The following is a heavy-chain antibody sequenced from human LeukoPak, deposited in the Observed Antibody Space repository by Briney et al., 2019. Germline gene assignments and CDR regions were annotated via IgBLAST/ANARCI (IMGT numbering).Heavy chain of an antibody. V-gene: IGHV3-74*01. CDR2: INGDGSST. J-gene: IGHJ6*02. CDR3: ARGGVPGSMDV. D-gene: IGHD3-10*01. Sequence: GRSLRLSCEASGFTLSSYYMHWARQTPGEGLIWVSQINGDGSSTGYADSVKGRFTISRDNAKNTLYLQMNSLRAEDTAVYHCARGGVPGSMDVWGRGTTVTVSS. CDR1: GFTLSSYY.